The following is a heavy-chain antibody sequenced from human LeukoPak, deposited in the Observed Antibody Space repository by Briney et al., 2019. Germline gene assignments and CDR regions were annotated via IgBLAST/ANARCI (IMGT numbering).Heavy chain of an antibody. J-gene: IGHJ4*02. CDR2: IYYIGST. CDR3: ARGVYIAAAQYGY. Sequence: SETLSLTCTVSGGSISSYYWSWIRQPPEKGLEWIGYIYYIGSTNYNPSLKSRVTISVDTSKNQFSLKLSSVTAADTAVYYCARGVYIAAAQYGYWGQGTLVTVSS. D-gene: IGHD6-13*01. CDR1: GGSISSYY. V-gene: IGHV4-59*01.